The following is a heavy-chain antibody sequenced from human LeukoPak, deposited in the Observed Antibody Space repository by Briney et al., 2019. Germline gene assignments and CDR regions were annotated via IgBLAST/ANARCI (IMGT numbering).Heavy chain of an antibody. D-gene: IGHD2-2*01. CDR1: GYSFTNYW. CDR2: IYPRDSDT. Sequence: GESLKISXKGSGYSFTNYWIGWVRQMPGKGLEWMGIIYPRDSDTKASPSFQGQVTMSVDKSISTAYLQWSSLKASDTAMYFCARGVNCSGTNCPFDYWGQGTLVTVSS. CDR3: ARGVNCSGTNCPFDY. V-gene: IGHV5-51*01. J-gene: IGHJ4*02.